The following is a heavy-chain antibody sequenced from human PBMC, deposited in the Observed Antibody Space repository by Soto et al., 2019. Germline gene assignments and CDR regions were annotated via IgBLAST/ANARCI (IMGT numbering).Heavy chain of an antibody. CDR1: GYIFSYYY. V-gene: IGHV1-2*04. Sequence: ASVKVSCKASGYIFSYYYMHWVRQAPGQGLEWMGWINPNSGGTNYAQKFQGWVTMTRDTSISTAYMELSRLRSDDTAVYYCARDSSSTFDYWGQGTLVTVSS. J-gene: IGHJ4*02. CDR2: INPNSGGT. D-gene: IGHD2-2*01. CDR3: ARDSSSTFDY.